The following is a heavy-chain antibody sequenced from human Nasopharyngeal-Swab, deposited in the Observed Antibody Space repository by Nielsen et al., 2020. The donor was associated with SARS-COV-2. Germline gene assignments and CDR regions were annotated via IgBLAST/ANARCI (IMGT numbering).Heavy chain of an antibody. D-gene: IGHD4-23*01. Sequence: GVLKISCAASGFTFSGYWMSWVRQAPGKGLEWVANIKEDGSEKYYVDSVKGRFTISRDNAKNSLYLQMNSLRAEDTAVYYCAGGNSADHWGQGTLVTVSS. CDR1: GFTFSGYW. J-gene: IGHJ4*02. CDR3: AGGNSADH. V-gene: IGHV3-7*03. CDR2: IKEDGSEK.